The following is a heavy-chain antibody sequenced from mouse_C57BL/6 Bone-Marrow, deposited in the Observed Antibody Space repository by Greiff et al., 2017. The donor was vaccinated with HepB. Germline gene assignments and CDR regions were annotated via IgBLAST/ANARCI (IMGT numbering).Heavy chain of an antibody. CDR3: ALITTVVGYFDY. D-gene: IGHD1-1*01. J-gene: IGHJ2*01. Sequence: QVQLKQPGAELVKPGASVKMSCKASGYTFTSYWITWVKQRPGQGLEWIGDIYPGSGSTNYNEKFKSKATLTVDTSSSTAYMQLSSLTSEDSAVYYCALITTVVGYFDYWGQGTTLTVSS. CDR2: IYPGSGST. CDR1: GYTFTSYW. V-gene: IGHV1-55*01.